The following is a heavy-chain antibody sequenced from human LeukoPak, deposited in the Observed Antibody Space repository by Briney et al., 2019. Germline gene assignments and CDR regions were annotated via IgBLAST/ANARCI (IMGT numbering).Heavy chain of an antibody. V-gene: IGHV4-34*01. CDR3: ARGVGSGWYPAYYYYGMDV. CDR2: INHSGST. Sequence: SETLSLTCAVYGGSFSGYYWSWIRQPPGKELEWIGEINHSGSTNYNPSLKSRVTISVDTSKNQFSLKLSSVTAADTAVYYCARGVGSGWYPAYYYYGMDVWGQGTTVTVSS. J-gene: IGHJ6*02. D-gene: IGHD6-19*01. CDR1: GGSFSGYY.